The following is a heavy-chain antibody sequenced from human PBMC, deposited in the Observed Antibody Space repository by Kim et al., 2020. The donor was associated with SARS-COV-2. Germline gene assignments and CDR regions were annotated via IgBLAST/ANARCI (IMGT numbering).Heavy chain of an antibody. J-gene: IGHJ4*02. CDR3: ARGITVFGVAGAFFDF. V-gene: IGHV4-31*02. D-gene: IGHD3-3*01. Sequence: PSLKGRAGSSVDTSKNQFSLKLTSVTAADTAVYYCARGITVFGVAGAFFDFWGQGTLLTVSS.